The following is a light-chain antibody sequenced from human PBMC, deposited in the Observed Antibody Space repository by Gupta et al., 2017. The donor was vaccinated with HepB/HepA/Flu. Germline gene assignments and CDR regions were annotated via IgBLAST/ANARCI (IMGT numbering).Light chain of an antibody. J-gene: IGKJ4*01. CDR1: ENILAY. Sequence: EIVLTQSPATLSLSPGERATLSCRASENILAYLAWYQQKRGQAPRLLIYDVVKRATGIPARFSGSGSGTDFTLTISSLEPEDFAVYYCQQRSKWPLTFGGGTKVEIK. CDR2: DVV. CDR3: QQRSKWPLT. V-gene: IGKV3-11*01.